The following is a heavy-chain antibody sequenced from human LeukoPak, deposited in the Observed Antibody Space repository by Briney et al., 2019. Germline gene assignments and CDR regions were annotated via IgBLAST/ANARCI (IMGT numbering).Heavy chain of an antibody. V-gene: IGHV3-23*01. CDR2: ISGSGDST. D-gene: IGHD6-19*01. Sequence: GGSLRLSCAASGFTFSNCAMSWVRQAPGEGLECVSAISGSGDSTYYADSVKGRFTISRDNSKNTLYLQINSLRAEDTAVYYCANSGYTTGIDYYYYGMDVWGQGTTVTVSS. CDR1: GFTFSNCA. J-gene: IGHJ6*02. CDR3: ANSGYTTGIDYYYYGMDV.